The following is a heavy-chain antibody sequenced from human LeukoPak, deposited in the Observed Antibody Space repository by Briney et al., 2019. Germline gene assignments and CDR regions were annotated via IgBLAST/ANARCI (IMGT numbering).Heavy chain of an antibody. CDR1: GGSFSGYY. D-gene: IGHD6-6*01. Sequence: PSETLSLTCAVYGGSFSGYYWSWIRQPPGRGLEWIGEINHSGSTNYNPSLKSRVTISVDTSKNQFSLKLSSVTAADTAVYYCARHSSIAALRDWGQGTLVTVSS. V-gene: IGHV4-34*01. J-gene: IGHJ4*02. CDR3: ARHSSIAALRD. CDR2: INHSGST.